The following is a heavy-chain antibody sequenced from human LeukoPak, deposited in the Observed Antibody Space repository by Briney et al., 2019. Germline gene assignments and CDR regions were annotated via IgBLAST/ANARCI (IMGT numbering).Heavy chain of an antibody. V-gene: IGHV3-9*01. CDR1: GFTFKDYA. J-gene: IGHJ6*02. CDR2: INWNGGGT. Sequence: GGSLRLSCAATGFTFKDYAMHWVRQPPGRGLEGVSGINWNGGGTDYADSVKGRFTISRDNAKNSLYLQMTSLRPEDTALYYCAKHLRATNTYIFFGLDVWGQGTTVTVSS. CDR3: AKHLRATNTYIFFGLDV. D-gene: IGHD1-26*01.